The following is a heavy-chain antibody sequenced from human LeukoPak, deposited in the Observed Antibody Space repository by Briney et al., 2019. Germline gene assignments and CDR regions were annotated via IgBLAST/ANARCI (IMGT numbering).Heavy chain of an antibody. V-gene: IGHV3-7*01. CDR1: GFSISRYW. CDR3: ARGLGTDSGEDY. D-gene: IGHD4-17*01. CDR2: VKQNGSEK. Sequence: GGSLRLSCAASGFSISRYWMSWVRQAPGKGLEWVASVKQNGSEKYYVDSVKGRFTISRDNAKNSLSLQVNSLRAEDTAVYYCARGLGTDSGEDYWGQGTLVTVSS. J-gene: IGHJ4*02.